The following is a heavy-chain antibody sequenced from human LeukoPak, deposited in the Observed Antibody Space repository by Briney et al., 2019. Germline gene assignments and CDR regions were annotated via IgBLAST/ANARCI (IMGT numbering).Heavy chain of an antibody. CDR2: ISAYNGNT. CDR1: GYTFTSYG. CDR3: ARDPNDPYNWFDP. J-gene: IGHJ5*02. D-gene: IGHD1-1*01. V-gene: IGHV1-18*01. Sequence: GASVKVSCKASGYTFTSYGISWVRQAPGQGLEWMGWISAYNGNTNYAQKFQGRVTITADESTSTAYMELSSLRSEDTAVYYCARDPNDPYNWFDPWGQGTLVTVSS.